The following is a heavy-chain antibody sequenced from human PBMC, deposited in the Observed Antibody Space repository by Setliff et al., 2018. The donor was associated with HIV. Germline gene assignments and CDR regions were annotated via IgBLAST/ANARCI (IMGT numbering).Heavy chain of an antibody. J-gene: IGHJ3*02. V-gene: IGHV1-69*10. CDR1: GGIVS. D-gene: IGHD1-26*01. Sequence: GASVKVSCKASGGIVSINWVRQAPGQRLEWMGGIIPILGIPNYAQKFQGRVTITADKSTTTVYMELSSLGSEDTAVYYCARGQTTNNIKAGAFDIWGQGTLVTVSS. CDR2: IIPILGIP. CDR3: ARGQTTNNIKAGAFDI.